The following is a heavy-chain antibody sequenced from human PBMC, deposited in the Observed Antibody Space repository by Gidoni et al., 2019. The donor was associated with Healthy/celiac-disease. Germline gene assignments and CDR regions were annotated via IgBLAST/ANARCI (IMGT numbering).Heavy chain of an antibody. CDR2: IYYSGST. V-gene: IGHV4-31*03. D-gene: IGHD3-16*02. CDR3: ARGPQNYDYVWGSYRHVYGMDV. J-gene: IGHJ6*02. CDR1: GGSISSGGYS. Sequence: QVQLQESGPGLVKPSQTLSLTCTVSGGSISSGGYSWSWIRQHPGKGLEWIGYIYYSGSTYYNPSLKSRVTISVDTSKNQFSLKLSSVTAADTAVYYCARGPQNYDYVWGSYRHVYGMDVWGQGTTVTVSS.